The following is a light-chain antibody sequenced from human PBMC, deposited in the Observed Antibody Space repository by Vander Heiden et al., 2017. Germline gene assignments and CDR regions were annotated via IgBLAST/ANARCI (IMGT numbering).Light chain of an antibody. V-gene: IGKV1-39*01. CDR1: ETVNNF. CDR2: ATS. J-gene: IGKJ1*01. CDR3: QQNHNAPWT. Sequence: DIQMTQSPSSLSASVGDRVTIPGRTSETVNNFLNWYQQKPGKAPSLLIYATSSLHSGVPSRFSGSGSGTDFTLNINTLQAEDFATYYCQQNHNAPWTFGQGTKV.